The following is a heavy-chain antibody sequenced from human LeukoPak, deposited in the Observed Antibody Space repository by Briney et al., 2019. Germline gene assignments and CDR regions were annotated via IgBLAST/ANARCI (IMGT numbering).Heavy chain of an antibody. CDR3: ARQDIVVVVAATAFDY. CDR1: GFTFSSHW. Sequence: PGGSLRLSCAASGFTFSSHWMSWVRQAPGKGLEWVAVIWYDGSNKYYADSVKGRFTISRDNSKNTLYLQMNSLRAEDTAVYYCARQDIVVVVAATAFDYWGQGTLVTVSS. J-gene: IGHJ4*02. D-gene: IGHD2-15*01. CDR2: IWYDGSNK. V-gene: IGHV3-33*08.